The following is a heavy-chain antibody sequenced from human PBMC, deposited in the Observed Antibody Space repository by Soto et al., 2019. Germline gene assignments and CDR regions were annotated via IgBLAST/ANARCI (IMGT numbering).Heavy chain of an antibody. CDR1: GFTFSTSW. V-gene: IGHV3-74*01. Sequence: PGGSLRLSCAASGFTFSTSWMHWVRQAPGKGLVWVSRIESDGRGTTYADSVKGRFTISRDNAKNSLYLQMNSLRAEDTAVYYCARGLFYYDSSAYLGYWGQGTLVTVSS. CDR3: ARGLFYYDSSAYLGY. D-gene: IGHD3-22*01. CDR2: IESDGRGT. J-gene: IGHJ4*02.